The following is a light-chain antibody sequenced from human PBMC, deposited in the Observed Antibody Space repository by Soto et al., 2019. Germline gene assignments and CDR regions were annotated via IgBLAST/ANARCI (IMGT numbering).Light chain of an antibody. V-gene: IGKV3-15*01. J-gene: IGKJ4*01. Sequence: EIVVTQSPATLSMSPGESATLSCRASESVNSNLAWYQQKPGQAPRLLIYGASTRATGIPARLSGSGSGTEFTLTISSQQSEDFAVYYCQQYNLRPLFGGGTKVDIK. CDR3: QQYNLRPL. CDR1: ESVNSN. CDR2: GAS.